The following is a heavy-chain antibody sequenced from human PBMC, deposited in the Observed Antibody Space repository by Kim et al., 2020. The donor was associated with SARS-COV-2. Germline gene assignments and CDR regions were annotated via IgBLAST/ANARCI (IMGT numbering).Heavy chain of an antibody. Sequence: GGSLRLSCAASGLPFSDYAMSWVRQAPGKGLEWVSTISGTGDSTFYADSVKGRFTISRDNSKNSLFLQMNSLRADDTAAYYCAKDPSTGGYYYGGGYWG. J-gene: IGHJ4*01. D-gene: IGHD3-22*01. CDR3: AKDPSTGGYYYGGGY. CDR2: ISGTGDST. V-gene: IGHV3-23*01. CDR1: GLPFSDYA.